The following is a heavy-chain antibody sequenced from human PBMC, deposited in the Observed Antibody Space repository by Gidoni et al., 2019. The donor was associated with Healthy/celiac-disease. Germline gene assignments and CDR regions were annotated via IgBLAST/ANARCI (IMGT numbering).Heavy chain of an antibody. CDR3: ARDEIEYSSSHYFDY. V-gene: IGHV1-69*06. CDR1: GGTFSSYA. D-gene: IGHD6-6*01. J-gene: IGHJ4*02. Sequence: QVQLVQSGAGVKKPGSSVKVSCKASGGTFSSYAISWVRQAPGQGLEWRGGIIPSVGTANYAQNVQGRVTITADKSTSTAYMEMSSLRSEDTAVYYCARDEIEYSSSHYFDYWGQGTLVTVSS. CDR2: IIPSVGTA.